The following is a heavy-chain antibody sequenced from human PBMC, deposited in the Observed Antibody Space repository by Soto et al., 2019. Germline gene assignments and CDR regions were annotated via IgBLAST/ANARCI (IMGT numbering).Heavy chain of an antibody. Sequence: GESVKISCKGSGYSFTIYWISWVRQMPGKGLEWMGRIDPSDSYTNYSPSFQGHVTISADKSISTAYLQWSSLKASDTATYYCASWXPPIAAAGTDYYYGMDVWGQGTTVTVSS. CDR3: ASWXPPIAAAGTDYYYGMDV. CDR1: GYSFTIYW. J-gene: IGHJ6*02. V-gene: IGHV5-10-1*01. CDR2: IDPSDSYT. D-gene: IGHD6-13*01.